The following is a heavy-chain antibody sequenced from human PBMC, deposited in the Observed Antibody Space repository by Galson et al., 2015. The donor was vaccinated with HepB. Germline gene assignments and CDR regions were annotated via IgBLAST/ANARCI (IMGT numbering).Heavy chain of an antibody. Sequence: ETLSLTCTVSGGSISSSSYYWGWIRQPPGRGLEWIGSIYYSGSTYYNPSLKSRVTISVDTSKNQFSLKLSSVTAADTAVYYCAGQTYCSSTSCYWSWFDPWGQGTLVTVSS. V-gene: IGHV4-39*01. CDR2: IYYSGST. D-gene: IGHD2-2*01. CDR3: AGQTYCSSTSCYWSWFDP. CDR1: GGSISSSSYY. J-gene: IGHJ5*02.